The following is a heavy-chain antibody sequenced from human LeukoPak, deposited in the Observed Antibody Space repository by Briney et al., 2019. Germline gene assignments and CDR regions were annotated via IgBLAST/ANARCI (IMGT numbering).Heavy chain of an antibody. CDR2: IHYSGSA. CDR1: NGPTNTYQ. Sequence: SETLSLTCTVSNGPTNTYQWAWIRQPPGRGLEWIGNIHYSGSANYNPSLKSRVTISVETSKNQFSLKLKSVTAADTAVYYCARGGYYGSGNDFRFDPWGQGTLVTVSS. CDR3: ARGGYYGSGNDFRFDP. J-gene: IGHJ5*02. D-gene: IGHD3-10*01. V-gene: IGHV4-59*01.